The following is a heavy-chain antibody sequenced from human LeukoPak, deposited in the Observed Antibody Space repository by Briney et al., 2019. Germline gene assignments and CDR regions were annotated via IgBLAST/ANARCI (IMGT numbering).Heavy chain of an antibody. D-gene: IGHD1-1*01. V-gene: IGHV4-59*08. Sequence: SETLSLTCTVSGGSFSSIHWSWIRQPPGQGLEWIGYMYHSGSANSNSFLKSRFTISGDTSKNQFSLKLSSVTAADTAVEYCASARDFGCAGIWNWGQGTLVTVSS. CDR1: GGSFSSIH. CDR3: ASARDFGCAGIWN. CDR2: MYHSGSA. J-gene: IGHJ4*02.